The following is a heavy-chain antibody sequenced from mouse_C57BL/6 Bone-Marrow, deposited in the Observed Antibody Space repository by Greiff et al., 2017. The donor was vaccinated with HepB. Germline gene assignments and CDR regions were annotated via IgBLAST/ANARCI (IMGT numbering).Heavy chain of an antibody. CDR1: GYAFSSYW. V-gene: IGHV1-80*01. Sequence: QVQLKESGAELVKPGASVKISCKASGYAFSSYWMNWVKQRPGKGLEWIGQIYPGDGDTNYNGKFKGKATLTADKSSSTAYMQLSSLTSEDSAVYFCARPLYGSSLYFDYWGQGTTLTVSS. J-gene: IGHJ2*01. CDR2: IYPGDGDT. CDR3: ARPLYGSSLYFDY. D-gene: IGHD1-1*01.